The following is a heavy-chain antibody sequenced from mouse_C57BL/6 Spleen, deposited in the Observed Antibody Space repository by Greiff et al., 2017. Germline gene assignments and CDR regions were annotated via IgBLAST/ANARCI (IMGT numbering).Heavy chain of an antibody. CDR2: INPNNGGT. CDR1: GYTFTDSN. Sequence: EVQLQQSGPELVKPGASVKIPCKASGYTFTDSNMDWVKQSHGQSLEWIGDINPNNGGTIYNQKFKGKATLTVDKSSSTAYMELRSLTSEDTAVYYCARWAGRAMDYWGQGTSVTVSS. V-gene: IGHV1-18*01. CDR3: ARWAGRAMDY. J-gene: IGHJ4*01.